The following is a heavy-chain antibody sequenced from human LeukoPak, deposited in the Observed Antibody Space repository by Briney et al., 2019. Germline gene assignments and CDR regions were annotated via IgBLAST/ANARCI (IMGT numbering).Heavy chain of an antibody. D-gene: IGHD1-26*01. CDR1: GFTFSSYA. V-gene: IGHV3-23*01. Sequence: PGGSLRLSCAASGFTFSSYAMSWVRQAPGKGLEWVSAISGSGGSTYYADSVKGRFTISRDNSKNTLYLQMNSLRAEDTAVYYCAKDQFIVGAHLPGDYWSQGTLVTVSS. J-gene: IGHJ4*02. CDR3: AKDQFIVGAHLPGDY. CDR2: ISGSGGST.